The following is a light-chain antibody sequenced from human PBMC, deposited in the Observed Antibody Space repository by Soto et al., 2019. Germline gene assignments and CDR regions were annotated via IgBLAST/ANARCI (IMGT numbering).Light chain of an antibody. V-gene: IGLV1-40*01. CDR2: GNS. CDR3: QAYDSSLSGYV. Sequence: QSVLTQPPSVSGAPGQRVTISCTGSSSNIGAGYDVHWYQQLPGTAPKLLIHGNSNRPSRVPDRFSGSKSGTSASLAITGLQAEDEFDSYCQAYDSSLSGYVFGTGTKVTVL. CDR1: SSNIGAGYD. J-gene: IGLJ1*01.